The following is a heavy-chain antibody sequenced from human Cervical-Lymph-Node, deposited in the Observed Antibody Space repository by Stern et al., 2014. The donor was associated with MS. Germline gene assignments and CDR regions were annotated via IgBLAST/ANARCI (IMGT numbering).Heavy chain of an antibody. Sequence: QVTLKESGPALVKPTQTLTLTCTFSGFSLSTSGMCVSWIRQPPGKALEWLARIDWDDDKYYSTSLKTRLTISKDTSNNQVVLTMTNMDPVDTATYYCARTRRDNYNNYFDYWGQGTLVTVSS. J-gene: IGHJ4*02. D-gene: IGHD5-24*01. V-gene: IGHV2-70*15. CDR1: GFSLSTSGMC. CDR3: ARTRRDNYNNYFDY. CDR2: IDWDDDK.